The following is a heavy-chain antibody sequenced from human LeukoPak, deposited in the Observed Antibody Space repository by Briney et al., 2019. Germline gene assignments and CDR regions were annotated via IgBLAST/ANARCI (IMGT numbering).Heavy chain of an antibody. CDR3: VRSYCSGGSCYRAFDI. J-gene: IGHJ3*02. D-gene: IGHD2-15*01. V-gene: IGHV4-59*08. CDR1: GGSISSYY. CDR2: IYYSGST. Sequence: SETLSLTCTVSGGSISSYYWSWIRQPPGKGLEWIGYIYYSGSTNYNPSLKSRVTISVDTSKNQFSLKLSSVTAADTAVYYCVRSYCSGGSCYRAFDIWGQGTMVTVSS.